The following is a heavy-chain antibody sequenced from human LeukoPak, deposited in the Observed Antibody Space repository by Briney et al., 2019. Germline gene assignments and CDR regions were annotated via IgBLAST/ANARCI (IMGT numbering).Heavy chain of an antibody. CDR1: GFTFSSYD. CDR3: ARGYSSGHADY. CDR2: IGTAGDT. J-gene: IGHJ4*02. Sequence: GGSLRLSCAASGFTFSSYDMHWVRQATGTGLEWVSAIGTAGDTYYPGSVKGRFTISRENAKNSLYLQMNSLRAGDTAVYYCARGYSSGHADYWGQGTLVTVSS. D-gene: IGHD6-19*01. V-gene: IGHV3-13*01.